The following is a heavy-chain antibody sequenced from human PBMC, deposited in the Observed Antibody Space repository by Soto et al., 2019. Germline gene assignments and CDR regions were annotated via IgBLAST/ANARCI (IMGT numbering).Heavy chain of an antibody. J-gene: IGHJ4*02. CDR3: AKDRYYDSSGPFDY. CDR2: ISYDGSNK. V-gene: IGHV3-30*18. CDR1: GFTFSSYG. D-gene: IGHD3-22*01. Sequence: ESGGGVVQPGRSLRLSCAASGFTFSSYGMHWVRQAPGKGLEWVAVISYDGSNKYYADSVKGRFTISRDNSKNTLYLQMNSLRAEDTAVYYCAKDRYYDSSGPFDYWGQGTLVTVSS.